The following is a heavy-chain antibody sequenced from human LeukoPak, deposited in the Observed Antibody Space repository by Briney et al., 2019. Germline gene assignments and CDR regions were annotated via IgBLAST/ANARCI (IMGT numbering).Heavy chain of an antibody. D-gene: IGHD2-15*01. Sequence: PGGSLRLSCAASGFTFSSYAMSWVRQAPGKGLEWVANIKQDGSEKYYVDSVKGRFTISRDNAKNSLYLQMNSLRAEDTAVYYCARSGQYCSGGSCCFDYWGQGTLVTVSS. J-gene: IGHJ4*02. V-gene: IGHV3-7*03. CDR1: GFTFSSYA. CDR3: ARSGQYCSGGSCCFDY. CDR2: IKQDGSEK.